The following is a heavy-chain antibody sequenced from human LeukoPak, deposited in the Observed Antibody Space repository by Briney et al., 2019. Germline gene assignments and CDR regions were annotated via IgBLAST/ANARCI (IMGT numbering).Heavy chain of an antibody. CDR3: ARRIPPTYYSDSSGYYSYYYYYMDV. D-gene: IGHD3-22*01. CDR2: ISAYSGNT. J-gene: IGHJ6*03. Sequence: GASVKVSCKASGYTFTSYGISWVRQAPGQGLEWMGWISAYSGNTNYAQKLQGRVTMTTDTSTSTAYMELRSLRSDDTAVYYCARRIPPTYYSDSSGYYSYYYYYMDVWGKGTTVTVSS. CDR1: GYTFTSYG. V-gene: IGHV1-18*01.